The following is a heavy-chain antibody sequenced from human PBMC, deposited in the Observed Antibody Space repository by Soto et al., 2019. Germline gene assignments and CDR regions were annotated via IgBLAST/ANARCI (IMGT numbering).Heavy chain of an antibody. Sequence: QLQLQESGPGLVKPSETLSLTCTVSGGSISSSSYYWGWIRQPPGKGLEWIGSIYYSGSTYYNPSLKSRGTISVDNAKDQFSRKRRSVIAAETAVYYCARSGSYGSGSYYIKTAGYYCSDYMDVWGKGPTVTVSS. V-gene: IGHV4-39*01. CDR3: ARSGSYGSGSYYIKTAGYYCSDYMDV. CDR1: GGSISSSSYY. CDR2: IYYSGST. J-gene: IGHJ6*03. D-gene: IGHD3-10*01.